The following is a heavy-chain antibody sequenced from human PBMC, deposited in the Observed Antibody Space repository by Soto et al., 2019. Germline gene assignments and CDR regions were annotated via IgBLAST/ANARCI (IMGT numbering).Heavy chain of an antibody. Sequence: ASVKVSCKASGYTFTTYAMHWVRQAPGQRLEWMGWINAGNGNTDYAQRFQGRVTLSTDTSTSTAYMGVRSLRSDDTALYYCARAIPGGYGHTTLDYWGRGTLVTVSS. CDR2: INAGNGNT. D-gene: IGHD5-18*01. CDR1: GYTFTTYA. J-gene: IGHJ4*01. CDR3: ARAIPGGYGHTTLDY. V-gene: IGHV1-3*01.